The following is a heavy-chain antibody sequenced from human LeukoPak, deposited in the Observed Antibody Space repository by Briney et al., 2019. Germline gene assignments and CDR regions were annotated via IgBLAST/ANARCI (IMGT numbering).Heavy chain of an antibody. V-gene: IGHV3-30-3*01. CDR1: GFTFSRSA. D-gene: IGHD1-26*01. CDR2: FSYDGSNK. CDR3: ARGGSYYFDY. Sequence: GGSLRLSCAASGFTFSRSAMHWVRQAPGKGLEWVAIFSYDGSNKFYSDSVRGRFTISRDNSKNTMFLQMNSLRAEDTAVYYCARGGSYYFDYWGQGTLVTVSS. J-gene: IGHJ4*02.